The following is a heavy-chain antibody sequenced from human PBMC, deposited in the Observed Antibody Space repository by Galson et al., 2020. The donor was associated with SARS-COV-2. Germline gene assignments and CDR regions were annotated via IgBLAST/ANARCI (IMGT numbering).Heavy chain of an antibody. CDR2: ISSSSSYI. CDR1: GFTFSSYS. V-gene: IGHV3-21*01. D-gene: IGHD6-19*01. CDR3: AKENSWGVAGPFDY. Sequence: GESLKISCAASGFTFSSYSMNWVRQAPGKGLEWVSSISSSSSYIYYADSVKGRFTISRDNAKNSLYLQMNSLRAEDTAVYYCAKENSWGVAGPFDYWGQGTLVTVSS. J-gene: IGHJ4*02.